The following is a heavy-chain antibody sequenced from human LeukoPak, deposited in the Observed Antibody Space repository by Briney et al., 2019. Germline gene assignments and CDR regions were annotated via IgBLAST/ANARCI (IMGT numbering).Heavy chain of an antibody. Sequence: GGSLRLSCAASGFTFSSYWMHWVRQAPGKGLVWVSRIKSDGSSTSYADFVKGRFTISRDNATNTLFLQMNSLRAEDTAVYYCAELGITMIGGVWGKGTTVTISS. CDR1: GFTFSSYW. CDR3: AELGITMIGGV. V-gene: IGHV3-74*01. CDR2: IKSDGSST. J-gene: IGHJ6*04. D-gene: IGHD3-10*02.